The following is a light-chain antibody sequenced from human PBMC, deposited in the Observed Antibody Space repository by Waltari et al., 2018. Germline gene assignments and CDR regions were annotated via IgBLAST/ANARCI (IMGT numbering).Light chain of an antibody. CDR2: QNT. V-gene: IGLV3-1*01. J-gene: IGLJ2*01. CDR3: QAWDSSTVV. CDR1: KLGDKY. Sequence: SYELTQPPSVSVSPGQTASITCPGDKLGDKYASWYQQRPGQSPVLVIYQNTTRPSGSPERFSGSNSGNTATLTISGTQAMDEADYYCQAWDSSTVVFGGGTKLTVL.